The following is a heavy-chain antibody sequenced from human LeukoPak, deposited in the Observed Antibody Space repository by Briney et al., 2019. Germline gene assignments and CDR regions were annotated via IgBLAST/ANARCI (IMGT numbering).Heavy chain of an antibody. CDR3: ARERSGWYERWLDY. D-gene: IGHD6-19*01. Sequence: GGSLRLSCAASGLTFRNYWMTWVRQAPGKGLEWVATIKQDGSERYYVDSVKGHFTISRDNAKNSLYLQMNSLRAEDTAVYYCARERSGWYERWLDYWGQGTLVTVSS. CDR1: GLTFRNYW. V-gene: IGHV3-7*01. J-gene: IGHJ4*02. CDR2: IKQDGSER.